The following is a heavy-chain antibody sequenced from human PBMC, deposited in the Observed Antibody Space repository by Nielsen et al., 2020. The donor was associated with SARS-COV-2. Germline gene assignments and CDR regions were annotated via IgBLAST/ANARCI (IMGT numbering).Heavy chain of an antibody. D-gene: IGHD1-26*01. CDR3: AKDSGHSGSQYPYYYNGRDV. Sequence: GESLKISCAASGFTFSSYCMHWVRQAPGKGLEWVAVISYVGSNKYYADSVKGRFTISRDNSKNTLYLQMNSLRAEDTAVYYCAKDSGHSGSQYPYYYNGRDVWGQGTTVTVSS. CDR1: GFTFSSYC. J-gene: IGHJ6*02. CDR2: ISYVGSNK. V-gene: IGHV3-30*18.